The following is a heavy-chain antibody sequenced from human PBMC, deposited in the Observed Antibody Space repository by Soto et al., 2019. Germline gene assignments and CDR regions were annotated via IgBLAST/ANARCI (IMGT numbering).Heavy chain of an antibody. CDR2: LSGSGGNT. Sequence: EVQLLESGGGLVQPGGSLRLSCAASGFTFSNYGMSWVRQAPGKGLEWVSGLSGSGGNTYYADSVKGRFTISRDNSKNTLYLQMSSLRAEDTAGYYCAKGSAYGNFDYWGQGTLVTVSS. J-gene: IGHJ4*02. D-gene: IGHD5-12*01. CDR1: GFTFSNYG. V-gene: IGHV3-23*01. CDR3: AKGSAYGNFDY.